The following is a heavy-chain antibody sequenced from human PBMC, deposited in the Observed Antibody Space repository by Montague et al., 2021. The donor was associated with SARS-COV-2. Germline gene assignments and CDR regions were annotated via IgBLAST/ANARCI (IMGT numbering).Heavy chain of an antibody. Sequence: SETLSLTCTVSGGSISSYYWSWIRQPPGKGLEWIGCIYYSGSTNYNPSLKSRVTISVDTSKNQFSLKLSSVTAADTAVYYCARGFDYRGQGTLVTVSS. CDR1: GGSISSYY. CDR2: IYYSGST. CDR3: ARGFDY. V-gene: IGHV4-59*01. J-gene: IGHJ4*02.